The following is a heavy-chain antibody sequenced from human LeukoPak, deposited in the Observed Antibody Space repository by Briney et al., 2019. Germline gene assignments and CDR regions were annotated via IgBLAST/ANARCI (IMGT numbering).Heavy chain of an antibody. D-gene: IGHD4-17*01. V-gene: IGHV3-11*01. Sequence: PGGSLRLSCAASGFTFSDYYMSWIRQAPGKGLEWVSYIRSGDTTIYYADSVKGRFTISRDNARNSLYLQMNSLRDEDTAVYYCARGHYGLDSWGQGTLVTVSS. CDR1: GFTFSDYY. J-gene: IGHJ4*02. CDR3: ARGHYGLDS. CDR2: IRSGDTTI.